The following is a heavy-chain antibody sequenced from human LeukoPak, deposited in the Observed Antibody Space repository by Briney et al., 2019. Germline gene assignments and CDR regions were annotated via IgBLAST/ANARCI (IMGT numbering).Heavy chain of an antibody. CDR1: GYTFTSYG. Sequence: ASVKVSCKASGYTFTSYGMSWVRQAPGQGLEWMGWISAYNGNTNSAQKLQGRGTLTTDISTSTAYMELRSLRSDDTAVYDCARVSMITFGGVIATFDYWGQGTLVTVSS. CDR3: ARVSMITFGGVIATFDY. CDR2: ISAYNGNT. D-gene: IGHD3-16*02. V-gene: IGHV1-18*01. J-gene: IGHJ4*01.